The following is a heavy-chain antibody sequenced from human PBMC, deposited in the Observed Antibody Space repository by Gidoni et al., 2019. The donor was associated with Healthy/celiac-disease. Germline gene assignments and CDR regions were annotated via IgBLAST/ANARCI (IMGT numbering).Heavy chain of an antibody. J-gene: IGHJ4*02. CDR3: ARGPLLWSGDS. CDR1: GGSISIGGYY. Sequence: QVQLQESGPVLVKPSQTLSLTCTVSGGSISIGGYYWSWIRQHPGKGLEWIGYMYYSGTTYYNPSLKSRATISVDTSKNQFSLKLRSVTAADTALYYCARGPLLWSGDSWGQGTLVTVSS. V-gene: IGHV4-31*03. CDR2: MYYSGTT. D-gene: IGHD3-10*01.